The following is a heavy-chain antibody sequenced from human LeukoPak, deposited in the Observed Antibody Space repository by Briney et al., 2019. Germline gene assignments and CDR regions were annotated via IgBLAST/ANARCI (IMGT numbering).Heavy chain of an antibody. CDR2: ISGSGGST. D-gene: IGHD3-10*02. V-gene: IGHV3-23*01. J-gene: IGHJ6*04. CDR1: GFTFSSYW. CDR3: AELGITMIGGV. Sequence: GGSLRLSCAASGFTFSSYWMSWVRQAPGKGLEWVSGISGSGGSTYYADSVKGRFIISRDNSKNTLYLQMNSLRAEDTAVYYCAELGITMIGGVWGKGTTVTISS.